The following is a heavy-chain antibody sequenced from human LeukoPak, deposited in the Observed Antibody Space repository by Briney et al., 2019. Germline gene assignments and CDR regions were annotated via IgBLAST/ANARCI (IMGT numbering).Heavy chain of an antibody. CDR1: GGSFSGYY. D-gene: IGHD3-22*01. CDR2: INHSGST. CDR3: ARVISRRHYYDYNWFDP. V-gene: IGHV4-34*01. J-gene: IGHJ5*02. Sequence: PSETLSLTCAVYGGSFSGYYWSWIRQPPGKGLEWIGEINHSGSTIYNPSLKSRVTISVDTSKNQFSLKLSSVTAADTAVYYCARVISRRHYYDYNWFDPWGQGTLVTVSS.